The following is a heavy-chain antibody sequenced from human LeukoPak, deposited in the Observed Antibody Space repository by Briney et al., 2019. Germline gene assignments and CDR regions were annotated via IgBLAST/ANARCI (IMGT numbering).Heavy chain of an antibody. Sequence: GGSLRLSCAASGFTFSSYGMHWVRQAPGKGLEWVAFIRYDGSNKYCADSVKGRFTISRDNSKNTLYLQMNSLRAEDTAVYYCAKATIITMIVVAPVHWGQGTLVTVSS. CDR3: AKATIITMIVVAPVH. CDR2: IRYDGSNK. D-gene: IGHD3-22*01. J-gene: IGHJ1*01. CDR1: GFTFSSYG. V-gene: IGHV3-30*02.